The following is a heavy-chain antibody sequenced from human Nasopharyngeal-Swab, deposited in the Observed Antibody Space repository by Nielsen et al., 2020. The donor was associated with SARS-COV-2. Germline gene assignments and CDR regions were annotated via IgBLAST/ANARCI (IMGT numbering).Heavy chain of an antibody. J-gene: IGHJ3*02. CDR3: ASSLYNYDSSGYPTPSDAFDI. CDR1: GYTFTSYG. D-gene: IGHD3-22*01. V-gene: IGHV1-18*01. Sequence: ASLKVSCKASGYTFTSYGISWVRQAPGQGLEWMGWISAYNGNTNYAQKLQGRVTMTTDTSTSTAYMELRSLRSDDTAVYYCASSLYNYDSSGYPTPSDAFDIWGQGTMVTVSS. CDR2: ISAYNGNT.